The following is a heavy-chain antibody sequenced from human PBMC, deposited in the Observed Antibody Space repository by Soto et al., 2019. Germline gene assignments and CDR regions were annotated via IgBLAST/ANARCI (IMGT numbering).Heavy chain of an antibody. V-gene: IGHV4-61*01. D-gene: IGHD3-3*01. CDR1: GGSFKSGSYS. J-gene: IGHJ4*02. CDR2: VYYTGRT. Sequence: QVQLQESGPGLVKPSETLSLTCTVSGGSFKSGSYSWSWIRQPPGKGLEWIGYVYYTGRTSYNPSLKRRVFISMDTSENQFSLNLDSVTAADKAVYFCARDFAYFDSWGQGTLVSVSS. CDR3: ARDFAYFDS.